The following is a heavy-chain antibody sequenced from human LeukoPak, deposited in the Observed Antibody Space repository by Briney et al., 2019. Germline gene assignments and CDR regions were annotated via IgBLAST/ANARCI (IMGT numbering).Heavy chain of an antibody. V-gene: IGHV4-59*08. J-gene: IGHJ4*02. D-gene: IGHD6-19*01. CDR2: VYYGVST. Sequence: SETLSLTCTVSGGSISSYYWSWIRQPPGKGLEWIGYVYYGVSTNYNPSLKSRVTISLDTSKNQFSLKLTSVTAADTVVYYCARPIIPAYSSGWYYWGQGILVTVSS. CDR3: ARPIIPAYSSGWYY. CDR1: GGSISSYY.